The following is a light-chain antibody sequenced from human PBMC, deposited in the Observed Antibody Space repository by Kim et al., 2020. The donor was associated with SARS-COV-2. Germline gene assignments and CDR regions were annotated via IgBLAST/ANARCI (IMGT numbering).Light chain of an antibody. CDR2: AAS. V-gene: IGKV1-8*01. CDR1: QGISSY. CDR3: QQYYSYPPT. J-gene: IGKJ4*01. Sequence: AIRITQSPSSLSASTGDRVTITCRASQGISSYLAWYQQKPGKAPKLLIYAASTLQSGVPSRFSGSGSGTDFTLTISCLQSEDFAMYYCQQYYSYPPTFGGGTKVDIK.